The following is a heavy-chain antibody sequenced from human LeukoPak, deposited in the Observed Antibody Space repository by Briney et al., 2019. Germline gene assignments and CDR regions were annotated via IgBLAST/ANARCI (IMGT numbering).Heavy chain of an antibody. V-gene: IGHV3-30*02. CDR3: AKGSSSSVLRGYFDY. Sequence: GGSLRLSCAAPGFTFSSYGMHWVRQAPGKGLEWVAFIRYDGSNKYYADSVKGRFTISRDNSKNTLYLQMNSLRAEDTAVYYCAKGSSSSVLRGYFDYWGQGTLVTVSS. D-gene: IGHD6-6*01. CDR1: GFTFSSYG. CDR2: IRYDGSNK. J-gene: IGHJ4*02.